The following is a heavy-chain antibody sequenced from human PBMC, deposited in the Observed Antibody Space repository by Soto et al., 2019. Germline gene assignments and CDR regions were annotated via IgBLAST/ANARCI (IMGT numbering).Heavy chain of an antibody. CDR2: IYYSGST. CDR1: GGSISSYY. D-gene: IGHD6-19*01. J-gene: IGHJ4*02. CDR3: ARAKMYSSGWYDY. V-gene: IGHV4-59*01. Sequence: SETLSLTCTVSGGSISSYYWSWIRQSPGKGLEWIGYIYYSGSTNYNPSLKSRVTISEDTSKNQFSLKLSSVTAADTAVYYCARAKMYSSGWYDYWGQGILVTV.